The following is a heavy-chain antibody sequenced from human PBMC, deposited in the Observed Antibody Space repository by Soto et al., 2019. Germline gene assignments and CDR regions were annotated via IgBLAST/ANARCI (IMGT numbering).Heavy chain of an antibody. Sequence: PGGSLRLSCAASGFTFSSYAMSWVRQAPGKGLEWVSGISGSGGSTDYADSVKGRFTISRDNSKNTLYLQMNSLRVEDTAVYYCAKDNSVVPAAIVDYWGQGTMVTVSS. D-gene: IGHD2-2*02. CDR1: GFTFSSYA. J-gene: IGHJ4*02. CDR2: ISGSGGST. V-gene: IGHV3-23*01. CDR3: AKDNSVVPAAIVDY.